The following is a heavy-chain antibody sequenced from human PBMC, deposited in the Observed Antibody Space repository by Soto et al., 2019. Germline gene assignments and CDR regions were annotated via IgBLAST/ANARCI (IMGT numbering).Heavy chain of an antibody. D-gene: IGHD2-15*01. V-gene: IGHV1-69*01. J-gene: IGHJ3*02. CDR3: ARVDVVVVAATMEAFDI. CDR2: IIPIFGTA. Sequence: QVQLVQSGAEVKKPGSSVKVSCKASGGTFSSYAISWVRQAPRQGLEWMGGIIPIFGTANYAQKFQGRVTITADESTSTAYMELSSLRSEDTAVYYCARVDVVVVAATMEAFDIWGQGTMVTVSS. CDR1: GGTFSSYA.